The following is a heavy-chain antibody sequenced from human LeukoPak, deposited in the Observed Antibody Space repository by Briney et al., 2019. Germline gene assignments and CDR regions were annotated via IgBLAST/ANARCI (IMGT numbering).Heavy chain of an antibody. CDR2: ISAYDGST. D-gene: IGHD6-13*01. V-gene: IGHV1-18*01. CDR3: ARGPLSSTWSPYYFTLDA. CDR1: GYTFTSYA. Sequence: ASVKVSCKASGYTFTSYAINWVRQAPGQGLEWMGWISAYDGSTISAQDLQGRVTMTTDTSTTTAYMELTRLRSDDTAVYYCARGPLSSTWSPYYFTLDAWGQGTTVIVSS. J-gene: IGHJ6*02.